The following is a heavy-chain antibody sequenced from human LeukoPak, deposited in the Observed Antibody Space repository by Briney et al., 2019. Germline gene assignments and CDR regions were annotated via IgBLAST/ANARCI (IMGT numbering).Heavy chain of an antibody. V-gene: IGHV3-64*01. CDR2: ISSNGDRI. CDR3: AAMTSVTTGDY. D-gene: IGHD4-11*01. J-gene: IGHJ4*02. Sequence: GGSLRLSCAASGFTFSRYAMHWVRQAPGKGLEYVSAISSNGDRIYYARSVKGRFTTSRDNSKNTLYLQMGSLRGEDMAVYYCAAMTSVTTGDYWGQGTLVTVSS. CDR1: GFTFSRYA.